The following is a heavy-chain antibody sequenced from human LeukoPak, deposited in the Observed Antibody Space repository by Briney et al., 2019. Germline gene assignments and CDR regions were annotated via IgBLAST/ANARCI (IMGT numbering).Heavy chain of an antibody. D-gene: IGHD3-22*01. Sequence: GASVKVSCKASGYTFTSYDINWVRQATGQGLEGMGWMNPNSGNTGYAQKFQGRVTITRNTSISTAYMELSSLRAEDTAVYYCAKDYSSGYYTYYYYYMDVWGKGTTVTVSS. V-gene: IGHV1-8*03. CDR2: MNPNSGNT. J-gene: IGHJ6*03. CDR1: GYTFTSYD. CDR3: AKDYSSGYYTYYYYYMDV.